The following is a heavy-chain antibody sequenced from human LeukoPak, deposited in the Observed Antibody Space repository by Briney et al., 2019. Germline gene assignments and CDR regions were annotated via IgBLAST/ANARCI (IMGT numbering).Heavy chain of an antibody. Sequence: GTSLRLSCVASGFTFTNYGFHWVRQAPGKGLEWVAVIWLDDSKKYYTDSVRGRFTVSKDNSKNTLYLQMNSLRDEDTGIYYCARDISPNLAIRWFDPRGTGTLVTVSS. CDR1: GFTFTNYG. V-gene: IGHV3-33*01. J-gene: IGHJ5*02. CDR2: IWLDDSKK. D-gene: IGHD2-2*02. CDR3: ARDISPNLAIRWFDP.